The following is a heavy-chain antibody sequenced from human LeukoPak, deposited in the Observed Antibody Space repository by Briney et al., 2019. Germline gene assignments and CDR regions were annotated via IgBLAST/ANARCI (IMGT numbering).Heavy chain of an antibody. CDR1: GYTFTSYY. V-gene: IGHV1-46*01. Sequence: ASVKVSCKASGYTFTSYYMHWVRQAPGQGLEWMGIINPSGGSTSYAQKFQGRVTMTRDTSTSTVYMELSSLRSEDTAVYYCASSIAAAGPFDPWGQGTLVTVSS. CDR3: ASSIAAAGPFDP. J-gene: IGHJ5*02. CDR2: INPSGGST. D-gene: IGHD6-13*01.